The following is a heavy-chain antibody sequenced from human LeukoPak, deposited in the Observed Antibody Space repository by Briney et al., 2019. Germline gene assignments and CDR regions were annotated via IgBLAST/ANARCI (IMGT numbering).Heavy chain of an antibody. Sequence: GGSLRLSCVVSGFNFDNFAMHWVRQPLGKGRECVAVIWYDGSKKYYAVSEKGRFTISRDNSKNTLYLKMNSLRAEDTAVYYCAREGPWYYYGSGSKSEWFDPWGQGTLVTVSS. V-gene: IGHV3-33*08. CDR3: AREGPWYYYGSGSKSEWFDP. CDR1: GFNFDNFA. J-gene: IGHJ5*02. D-gene: IGHD3-10*01. CDR2: IWYDGSKK.